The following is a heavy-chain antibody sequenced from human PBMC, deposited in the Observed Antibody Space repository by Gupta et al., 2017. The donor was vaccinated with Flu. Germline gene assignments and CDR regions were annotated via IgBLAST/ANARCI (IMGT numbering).Heavy chain of an antibody. J-gene: IGHJ4*02. D-gene: IGHD2-2*01. CDR3: AKECNSKSSACSGAFEF. Sequence: TIHWVRQAPGQRLEWMGWITGDTNTRYSQRFQGRVTITRDTSATTAYMELSSLKSEDTAVYFCAKECNSKSSACSGAFEFWGQGTLVTVSS. CDR2: ITGDTNT. V-gene: IGHV1-3*01. CDR1: T.